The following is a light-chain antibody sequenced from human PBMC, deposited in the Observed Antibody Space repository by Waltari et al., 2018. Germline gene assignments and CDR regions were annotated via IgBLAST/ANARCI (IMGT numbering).Light chain of an antibody. CDR2: EVN. J-gene: IGLJ2*01. CDR3: CSYAGTPRVV. CDR1: HNDIGSYNL. Sequence: QSALTQPASVSGSPGQSITISCTGTHNDIGSYNLVSWYQQHPGKAPKVIIFEVNKRPSGVSNRFSGSKSGNTDSLTVSGLHPEDEADYYCCSYAGTPRVVFGGGTKLTVL. V-gene: IGLV2-23*02.